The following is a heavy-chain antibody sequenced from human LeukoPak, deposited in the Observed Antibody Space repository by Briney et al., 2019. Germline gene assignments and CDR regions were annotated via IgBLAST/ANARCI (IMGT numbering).Heavy chain of an antibody. CDR3: AREPPGDEYSSSLSFQH. Sequence: PGGSLRLSCAASGFTFSSYSMNWVRQAPGKGLEWVSSISSSSSYIYYADSVKGRFTISRDNAKNSPYLQMKSLRAEDTAVYYCAREPPGDEYSSSLSFQHWGQGTLVTVSS. CDR1: GFTFSSYS. V-gene: IGHV3-21*01. J-gene: IGHJ1*01. CDR2: ISSSSSYI. D-gene: IGHD6-6*01.